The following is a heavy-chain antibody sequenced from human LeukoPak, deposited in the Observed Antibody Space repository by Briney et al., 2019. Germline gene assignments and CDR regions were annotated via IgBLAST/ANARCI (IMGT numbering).Heavy chain of an antibody. CDR2: ISGYNGNT. CDR3: ASSIAARRYYYMDV. CDR1: GYTFTTYA. J-gene: IGHJ6*03. D-gene: IGHD6-6*01. V-gene: IGHV1-18*01. Sequence: ASMKVSCKASGYTFTTYAFSWVRQAPGQGLEWMGWISGYNGNTNYAQNLQGRVTMTTDTSTGTAYMELRSLRSDDTAVYYCASSIAARRYYYMDVWGKGTTVTVSS.